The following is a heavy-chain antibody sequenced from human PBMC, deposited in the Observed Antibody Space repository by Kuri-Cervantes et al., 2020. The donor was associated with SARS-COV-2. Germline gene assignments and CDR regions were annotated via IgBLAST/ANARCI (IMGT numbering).Heavy chain of an antibody. CDR2: INPNSGGT. CDR1: GGTFSSYA. CDR3: ARGSLITMIVGY. V-gene: IGHV1-2*02. D-gene: IGHD3-22*01. J-gene: IGHJ4*02. Sequence: ASVKVSCKASGGTFSSYAISWVRQAPGQGLEWMGWINPNSGGTNYAQKFQGRVTMTRDTSISTAYMELSRLRSDDTAVYYCARGSLITMIVGYWGQGTLVTVSS.